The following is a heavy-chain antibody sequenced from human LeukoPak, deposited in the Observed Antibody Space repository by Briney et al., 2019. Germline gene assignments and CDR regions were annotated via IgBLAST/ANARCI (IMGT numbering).Heavy chain of an antibody. CDR1: GFTFSSYG. V-gene: IGHV3-33*01. J-gene: IGHJ4*02. D-gene: IGHD3-3*01. CDR3: ARSYYDFWSGYTLDY. Sequence: PGGSLRLSCAASGFTFSSYGMHWVRQAPGKGLEWVAVIWYDGSNKYYADSVKGRFTISRDNSKNTLYLQMNSLRAEDTAVYYCARSYYDFWSGYTLDYWGQGTLVTVSS. CDR2: IWYDGSNK.